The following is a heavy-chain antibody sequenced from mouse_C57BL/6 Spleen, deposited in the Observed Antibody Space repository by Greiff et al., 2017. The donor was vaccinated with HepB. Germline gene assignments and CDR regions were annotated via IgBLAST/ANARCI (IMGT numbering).Heavy chain of an antibody. CDR1: GYTFTDYE. J-gene: IGHJ4*01. V-gene: IGHV1-15*01. CDR2: IDPETGGT. D-gene: IGHD1-3*01. CDR3: TRGLSSYYYAMDY. Sequence: QVQLQQSGAELVRPGASVTLSCKASGYTFTDYEMHWVKQTPVHGLEWIGAIDPETGGTAYNQKFKGKAILTADKSSSTAYMELRSLTSEDSAVYYCTRGLSSYYYAMDYWGQGTSVTVSS.